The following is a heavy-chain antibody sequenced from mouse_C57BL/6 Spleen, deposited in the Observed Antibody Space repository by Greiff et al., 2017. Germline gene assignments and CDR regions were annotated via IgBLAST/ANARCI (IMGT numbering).Heavy chain of an antibody. Sequence: QVQLKQSGPELVKPGASVKISCKASGYSFTSYYIHWVKQRHGKGLEWIGRIYPGSGNTKYNEKFKGKATLTADTSSSTAYMQLSSLTSEDLAVYYSARAAAPQKGYFDDWGQGTTLTVSS. V-gene: IGHV1-66*01. CDR3: ARAAAPQKGYFDD. J-gene: IGHJ2*01. CDR1: GYSFTSYY. CDR2: IYPGSGNT.